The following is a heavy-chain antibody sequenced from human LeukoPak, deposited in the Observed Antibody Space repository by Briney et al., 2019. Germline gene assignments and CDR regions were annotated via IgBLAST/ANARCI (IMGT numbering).Heavy chain of an antibody. CDR2: INHSGST. J-gene: IGHJ4*02. Sequence: SETLSLTCAVYGGSFSGYYWSWIRQPPGKGLEWIGEINHSGSTNYNPSLKSRVTISVDTSKNQFSLKLSSVTAADTALYYCARGVVRYYDSSGYFGRWGQGTLVTVSS. CDR3: ARGVVRYYDSSGYFGR. V-gene: IGHV4-34*01. CDR1: GGSFSGYY. D-gene: IGHD3-22*01.